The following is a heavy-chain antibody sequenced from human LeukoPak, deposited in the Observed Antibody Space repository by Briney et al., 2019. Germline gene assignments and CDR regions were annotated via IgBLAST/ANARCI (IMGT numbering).Heavy chain of an antibody. CDR1: GFTFSSYE. CDR2: ISSSGSTI. J-gene: IGHJ6*02. Sequence: GGSLRLSCAASGFTFSSYEMNWVRQAPGKGLEWVSYISSSGSTIYYADSVEGRFTISRDNAKNSLYLQMNSLRAEDTAVYYSARENYYDSSGYGMDVWGQGTTVTVSS. V-gene: IGHV3-48*03. CDR3: ARENYYDSSGYGMDV. D-gene: IGHD3-22*01.